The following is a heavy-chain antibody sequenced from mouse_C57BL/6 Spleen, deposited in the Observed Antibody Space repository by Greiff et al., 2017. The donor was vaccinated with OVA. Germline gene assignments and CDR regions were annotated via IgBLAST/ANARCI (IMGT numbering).Heavy chain of an antibody. CDR3: ARGDYTAY. D-gene: IGHD2-12*01. CDR2: IYPRSGNT. J-gene: IGHJ3*01. Sequence: QVQLKQSGAELARPGASVKLSCKASGYTFTSYGISWVKQRTGQGLEWIGEIYPRSGNTYYNEKFKGKATLTADKSSSTAYMELRSLTSEDSAVYFCARGDYTAYWGQGTLVTVSA. V-gene: IGHV1-81*01. CDR1: GYTFTSYG.